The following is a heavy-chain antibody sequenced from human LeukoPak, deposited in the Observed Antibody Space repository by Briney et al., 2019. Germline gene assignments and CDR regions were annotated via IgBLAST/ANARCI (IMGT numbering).Heavy chain of an antibody. CDR1: GGSISSYY. CDR3: ARTTDWYYQFDY. D-gene: IGHD2-21*02. V-gene: IGHV4-59*01. J-gene: IGHJ4*02. Sequence: SETLSLTCTVSGGSISSYYWSWIRQPPGKGLEWIGYIYYSGSTNYNPSLKSRVTISVDTSKSQFSLKLSSVTAADTAVYYCARTTDWYYQFDYWGQGTLVTVSS. CDR2: IYYSGST.